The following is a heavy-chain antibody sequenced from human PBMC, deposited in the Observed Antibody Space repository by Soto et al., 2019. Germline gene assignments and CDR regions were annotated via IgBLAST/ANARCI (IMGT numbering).Heavy chain of an antibody. D-gene: IGHD5-12*01. CDR3: ARHARGDSGYANPKSPGYYYGMDV. CDR2: IYPGDSDT. CDR1: GYSFTYYW. V-gene: IGHV5-51*01. Sequence: GESLKISCKGSGYSFTYYWIGWVRQMPGKGLEWMGIIYPGDSDTRYSPSFRGQVTISADKSISTAYLQWSSLKASDTAMYYCARHARGDSGYANPKSPGYYYGMDVWGQGTTVTVSS. J-gene: IGHJ6*02.